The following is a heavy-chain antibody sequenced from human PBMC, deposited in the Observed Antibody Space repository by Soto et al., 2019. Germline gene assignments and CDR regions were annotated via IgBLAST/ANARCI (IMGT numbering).Heavy chain of an antibody. V-gene: IGHV4-59*06. CDR1: GGSISSYY. CDR3: ARWVEVSLDYFDS. CDR2: MHHSGRT. J-gene: IGHJ4*02. D-gene: IGHD2-15*01. Sequence: PSETLSLTCNVSGGSISSYYWSWVRQNPGKDLEWIGHMHHSGRTHYNPSLKSRVAISVDTSKNQFSLYLNSVTAADTAVYYCARWVEVSLDYFDSWGQGTPVTVSS.